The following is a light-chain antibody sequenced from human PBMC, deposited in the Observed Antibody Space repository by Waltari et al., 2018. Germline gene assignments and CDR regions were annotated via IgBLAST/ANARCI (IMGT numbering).Light chain of an antibody. CDR3: SSYAGSNNLV. Sequence: QSALTQPPSASGSPGPSVPLSCTGTSRDVGAFDYVSWFQHPPGKAPKLLISEVSNRPSGVPYRFSGSSAGTAASLTVSGLQAEDEADYYCSSYAGSNNLVFGGGTKLTVL. CDR1: SRDVGAFDY. J-gene: IGLJ2*01. CDR2: EVS. V-gene: IGLV2-8*01.